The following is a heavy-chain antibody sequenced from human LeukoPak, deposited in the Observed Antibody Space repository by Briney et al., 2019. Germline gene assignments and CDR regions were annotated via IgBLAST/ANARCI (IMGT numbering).Heavy chain of an antibody. V-gene: IGHV1-46*01. CDR3: ASTGGYDSSGYYYGLDY. J-gene: IGHJ4*02. Sequence: ASVKVSCKASGGTFTSYYMHWVRQAPGQGLEWMGIINPSGGSTSYAQKFQGRVTMTRDTSTSTVYMELSSLRSEDTAVYYCASTGGYDSSGYYYGLDYWGQGTLVTVSS. D-gene: IGHD3-22*01. CDR1: GGTFTSYY. CDR2: INPSGGST.